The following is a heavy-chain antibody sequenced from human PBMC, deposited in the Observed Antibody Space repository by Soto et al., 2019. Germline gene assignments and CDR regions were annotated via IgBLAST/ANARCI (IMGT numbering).Heavy chain of an antibody. D-gene: IGHD3-22*01. CDR2: ISYDGSNN. J-gene: IGHJ4*02. CDR1: GFTFTNYA. CDR3: ARSYYYDSSGHYSGPGYYFDY. V-gene: IGHV3-30-3*01. Sequence: HPGGSLRLSCAASGFTFTNYAMHWVRQAPGKGLEWVAVISYDGSNNYYADSVKGRFTISRANSNNTLYLLMNSLRADDTAAYYCARSYYYDSSGHYSGPGYYFDYWGQGTLVTVSS.